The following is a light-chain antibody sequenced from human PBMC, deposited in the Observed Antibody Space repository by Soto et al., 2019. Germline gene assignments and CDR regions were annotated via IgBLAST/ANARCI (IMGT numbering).Light chain of an antibody. V-gene: IGKV3-15*01. CDR3: QQYNNWPQIT. J-gene: IGKJ5*01. Sequence: EIVLTQSAATLSVSPGERATLSCTASQSVSSQVAWDQTKPGQAPRLRSYGSYTRATGIPDRFSVIVSGTELTLTLSILQSEYLAIYYCQQYNNWPQITLVQGKRLYIK. CDR2: GSY. CDR1: QSVSSQ.